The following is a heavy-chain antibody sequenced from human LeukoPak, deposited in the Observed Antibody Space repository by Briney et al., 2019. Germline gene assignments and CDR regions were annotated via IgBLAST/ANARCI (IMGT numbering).Heavy chain of an antibody. J-gene: IGHJ4*02. CDR2: INSDGSST. D-gene: IGHD3-22*01. Sequence: GGSLRLSCAASGFTFSSYWMHWVRHAPGKGLVWVSRINSDGSSTRYADSVKGRFTISRDNTKNTLYLQMNSLRAEDTAVYYCARLYDGSAYHADHFDYWGQGTLVIVSS. V-gene: IGHV3-74*01. CDR1: GFTFSSYW. CDR3: ARLYDGSAYHADHFDY.